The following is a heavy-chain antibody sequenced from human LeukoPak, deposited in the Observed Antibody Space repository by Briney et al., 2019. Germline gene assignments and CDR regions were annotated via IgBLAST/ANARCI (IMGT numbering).Heavy chain of an antibody. Sequence: VASVKVSCKASGYTFTDYSMHWVRQAPGQGLEWMGGINAKNGGATYARKFQGRVTVTRDTSSSTASMHLSRLRSDDTAVYYCARVMTTVASFNYYYYYIMDVWGQGTTVTVSS. D-gene: IGHD4-11*01. V-gene: IGHV1-2*02. CDR1: GYTFTDYS. CDR3: ARVMTTVASFNYYYYYIMDV. J-gene: IGHJ6*02. CDR2: INAKNGGA.